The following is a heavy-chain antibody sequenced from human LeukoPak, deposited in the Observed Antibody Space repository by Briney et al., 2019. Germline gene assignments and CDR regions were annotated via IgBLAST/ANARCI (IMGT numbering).Heavy chain of an antibody. CDR1: AFTFGSYS. V-gene: IGHV3-21*01. D-gene: IGHD5-18*01. J-gene: IGHJ4*02. CDR3: ARGSGVQVWASLDY. Sequence: PGGSLRLSCAASAFTFGSYSMNWVRQAPGKGLEWVSSISSSGSYIYCANSVKGRFTISRDNAKNSLHLQMNSLRAEDTAVYYCARGSGVQVWASLDYWGQGTLVTVSS. CDR2: ISSSGSYI.